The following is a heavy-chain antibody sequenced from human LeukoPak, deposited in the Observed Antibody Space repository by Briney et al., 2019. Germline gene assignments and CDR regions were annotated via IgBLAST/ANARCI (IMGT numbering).Heavy chain of an antibody. CDR3: ASDFVWGGYHPFDY. V-gene: IGHV4-39*07. CDR1: GGSISSSSYH. Sequence: SETLSLTCTVSGGSISSSSYHWGWIRQPPGEGLEWIGNIYYSGTTYYNPSLKSRITMSVDTSKNQFSLKLSSVTAADTAVYYCASDFVWGGYHPFDYWGQGTLVPVSS. D-gene: IGHD3-16*02. CDR2: IYYSGTT. J-gene: IGHJ4*02.